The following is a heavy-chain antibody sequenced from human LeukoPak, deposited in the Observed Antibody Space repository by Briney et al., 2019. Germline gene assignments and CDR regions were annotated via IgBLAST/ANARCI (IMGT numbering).Heavy chain of an antibody. CDR1: GGSISTYY. V-gene: IGHV4-59*08. J-gene: IGHJ6*03. CDR2: IYYSGST. Sequence: SETLSLTCTVSGGSISTYYWSWIRQPPGKGLEWIGYIYYSGSTNYNPSLKSRVTISVDTSKNQFSLKLSSVTAADTAVYYCARRDSSWYQGGYYYYYMHVWGKGTTVTVSS. D-gene: IGHD6-13*01. CDR3: ARRDSSWYQGGYYYYYMHV.